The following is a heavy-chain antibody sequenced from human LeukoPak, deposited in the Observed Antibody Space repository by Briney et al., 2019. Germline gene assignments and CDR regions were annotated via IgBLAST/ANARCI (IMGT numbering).Heavy chain of an antibody. D-gene: IGHD6-19*01. Sequence: GGSLEISCEGSGSNFTRYWIGWGRQVPGKGLEGMGNIYSGGSDTIYSPSFPGQVTISADKSISTAYQQWSSLKASDTAMYYCARHAVAGTSYYYYYYYMDGWGKGTTVTVSS. CDR2: IYSGGSDT. V-gene: IGHV5-51*01. J-gene: IGHJ6*03. CDR3: ARHAVAGTSYYYYYYYMDG. CDR1: GSNFTRYW.